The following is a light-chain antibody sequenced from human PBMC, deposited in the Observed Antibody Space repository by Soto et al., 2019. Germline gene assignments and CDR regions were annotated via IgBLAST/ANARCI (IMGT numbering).Light chain of an antibody. J-gene: IGLJ2*01. Sequence: QSALTQPASVSGSPGQSITISCNGTSSDVGGYNSVSWYQQHPGKAPKLMIYEVSHRPSGVSDRFSGSKSGNTASLTISGLQAEDEADYHCSSNTSTISVVFGGGTKLTVL. CDR1: SSDVGGYNS. CDR3: SSNTSTISVV. V-gene: IGLV2-14*01. CDR2: EVS.